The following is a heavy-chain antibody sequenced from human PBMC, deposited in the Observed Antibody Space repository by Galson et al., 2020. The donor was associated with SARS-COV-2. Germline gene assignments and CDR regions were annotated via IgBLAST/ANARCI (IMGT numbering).Heavy chain of an antibody. CDR2: ISSSSSTI. D-gene: IGHD3-22*01. V-gene: IGHV3-48*01. J-gene: IGHJ2*01. CDR3: ARGMDSITMIVLVITYGYVDL. Sequence: GGSLRLSCAASGFTFSSYSMTWVRQAPGKGLEWVSYISSSSSTIYYADSVKGRFTISRDNAKNSLYLQMNSLRAEDTAVYYCARGMDSITMIVLVITYGYVDLWGRGTLFTVSS. CDR1: GFTFSSYS.